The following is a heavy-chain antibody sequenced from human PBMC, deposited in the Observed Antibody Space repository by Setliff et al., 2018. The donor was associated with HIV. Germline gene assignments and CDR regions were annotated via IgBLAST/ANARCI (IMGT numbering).Heavy chain of an antibody. CDR3: ARDEGRATGSWWDQSASWYLDY. Sequence: PSETLSLTCTVSGGSISSYYWSWIRLPAGKRLEFIGRISAAGTINYNPSLRSRVTLSVDTSENQFSLTVNSVTAADTAMYFCARDEGRATGSWWDQSASWYLDYWGHGILVTVSS. J-gene: IGHJ4*01. CDR1: GGSISSYY. D-gene: IGHD6-13*01. CDR2: ISAAGTI. V-gene: IGHV4-4*07.